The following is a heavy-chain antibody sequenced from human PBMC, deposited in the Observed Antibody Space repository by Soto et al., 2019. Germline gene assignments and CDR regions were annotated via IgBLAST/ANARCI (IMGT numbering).Heavy chain of an antibody. Sequence: QVQLVESGGGVVQPGRSLRLSCPASGFTFSSYAMHWVRQAPGKGLEWVAVISYDGSNKYYADSVKGRFTISRDNSKNTLLLQMNSLRAADTAVYYCARVGRLHYFDYWGQGTLVTVSS. CDR1: GFTFSSYA. CDR2: ISYDGSNK. D-gene: IGHD4-17*01. CDR3: ARVGRLHYFDY. V-gene: IGHV3-30-3*01. J-gene: IGHJ4*02.